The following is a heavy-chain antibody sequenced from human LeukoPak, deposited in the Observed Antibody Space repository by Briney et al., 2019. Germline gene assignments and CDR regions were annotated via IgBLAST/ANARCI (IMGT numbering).Heavy chain of an antibody. V-gene: IGHV3-30*18. Sequence: GRSLRLSCAASGFTFSSYGMHRVRQAPGKGLEWVAVISYDGSNKYYADSVKGRFTISRDNSKNTLYLQMNSLRAEDTAVYYCANSHMFDYWGQGTLVTVSS. CDR2: ISYDGSNK. D-gene: IGHD2-21*01. CDR1: GFTFSSYG. CDR3: ANSHMFDY. J-gene: IGHJ4*02.